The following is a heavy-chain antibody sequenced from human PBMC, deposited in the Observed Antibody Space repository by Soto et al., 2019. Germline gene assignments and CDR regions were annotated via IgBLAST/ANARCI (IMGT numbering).Heavy chain of an antibody. CDR3: ARSPFGVVNYYGMAV. D-gene: IGHD3-3*01. J-gene: IGHJ6*02. CDR2: IIPIFGTA. Sequence: QVQLVQSGAEVKKPGSSVKVSCKASGGTFSSDAISWVRQAPVQGLEWMGGIIPIFGTANYAQKFQGRVTINADESTSTAYMELSSLSSEDTAVYYCARSPFGVVNYYGMAVWGHGTTVTVSS. CDR1: GGTFSSDA. V-gene: IGHV1-69*01.